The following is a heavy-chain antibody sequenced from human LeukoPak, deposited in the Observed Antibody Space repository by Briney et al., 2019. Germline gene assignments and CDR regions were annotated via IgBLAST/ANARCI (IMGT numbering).Heavy chain of an antibody. CDR1: GYTFTGYY. D-gene: IGHD3-22*01. CDR3: ARRDYYDSSGYPDY. J-gene: IGHJ4*02. Sequence: ASVKVSCKASGYTFTGYYMHWVRQAPGQGLEWMGRINPNSGGTNYAQKFQGRVTMTRDTSISTAYVELSRLRSDDTAVYYCARRDYYDSSGYPDYWGQGTLVTVSS. V-gene: IGHV1-2*06. CDR2: INPNSGGT.